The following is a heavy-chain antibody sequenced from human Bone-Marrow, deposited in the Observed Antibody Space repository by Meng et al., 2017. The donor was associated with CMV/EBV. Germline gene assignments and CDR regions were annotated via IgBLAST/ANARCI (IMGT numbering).Heavy chain of an antibody. J-gene: IGHJ4*02. V-gene: IGHV3-66*02. CDR3: ARDPDSSGYYDY. CDR2: IYSGGST. Sequence: GESLKISCAASGFTVSSNYMSWVRQAPGKGLEWVSVIYSGGSTYYADSVKGRFTISRDNSKNTLYLQMNSLRAEDTAVYYCARDPDSSGYYDYWGQGTLVTGAS. D-gene: IGHD3-22*01. CDR1: GFTVSSNY.